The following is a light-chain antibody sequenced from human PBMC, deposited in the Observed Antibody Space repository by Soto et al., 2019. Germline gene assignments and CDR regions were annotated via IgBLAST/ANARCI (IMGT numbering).Light chain of an antibody. J-gene: IGLJ1*01. CDR3: QSYDSSLSGSYV. Sequence: QSVVTQPPSVSGAPGQRVTISCTGSSSNIGAGYDVHWYQHLPGTAPKLLIYGNINRPSGVPDRFSGSKSGTSASLAITGLQAEDEADYYCQSYDSSLSGSYVFGTGTKLTVL. CDR2: GNI. V-gene: IGLV1-40*01. CDR1: SSNIGAGYD.